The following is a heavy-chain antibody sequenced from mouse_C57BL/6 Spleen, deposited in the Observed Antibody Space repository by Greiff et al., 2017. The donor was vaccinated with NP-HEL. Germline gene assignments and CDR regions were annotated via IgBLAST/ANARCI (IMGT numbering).Heavy chain of an antibody. CDR1: GYAFSSYW. Sequence: VQLQQSGAELVKPGASVKISCKASGYAFSSYWMNWVKQRPGKGLEWIGQIYPGDGDTNYNGKFKGKATLTADKSSSTAYMQLSSLTSEYSAVYFCARVYYDGSSLYWYFDVWGTGTTVTVSS. V-gene: IGHV1-80*01. D-gene: IGHD1-1*01. CDR2: IYPGDGDT. CDR3: ARVYYDGSSLYWYFDV. J-gene: IGHJ1*03.